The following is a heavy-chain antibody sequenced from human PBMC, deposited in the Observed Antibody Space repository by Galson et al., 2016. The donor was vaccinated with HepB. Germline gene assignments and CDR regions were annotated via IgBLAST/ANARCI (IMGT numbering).Heavy chain of an antibody. CDR1: GYIFTNYD. D-gene: IGHD3-3*01. CDR3: AGSGFSLSSWFDS. V-gene: IGHV1-8*01. J-gene: IGHJ5*01. CDR2: MNPDSGNT. Sequence: SVKVSCKASGYIFTNYDINWVRQAPGQGLEWMGWMNPDSGNTGYAQNFQGRVTMTRSTSANTAYMELSSLTSDDTAVYYCAGSGFSLSSWFDSWGQGTLVSVS.